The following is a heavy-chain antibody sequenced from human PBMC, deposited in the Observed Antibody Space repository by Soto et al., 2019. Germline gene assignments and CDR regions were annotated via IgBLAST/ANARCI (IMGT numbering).Heavy chain of an antibody. CDR2: IIPIFGTA. CDR3: ARGPYYYDSSGYTSFDY. CDR1: GGTFNSYA. J-gene: IGHJ4*02. D-gene: IGHD3-22*01. V-gene: IGHV1-69*01. Sequence: QVQLVQSGAEVKKPGSSVKVSCKASGGTFNSYAISWVRQAPGQGLEWMGGIIPIFGTANYAQKFQGRVTITADESTSTAYMELSSLRSEDTAVYYCARGPYYYDSSGYTSFDYWGQGTLVTVSS.